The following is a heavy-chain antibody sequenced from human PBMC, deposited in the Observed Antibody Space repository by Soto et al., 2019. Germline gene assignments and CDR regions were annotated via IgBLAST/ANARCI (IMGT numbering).Heavy chain of an antibody. Sequence: PSETLSLTCAVYGGSFSGYYWSWIRQPPGKGLEWIGEINHSGSTNYNPSLKSRVTISVDTSKNQFSLKLSSVTAADTAVYYCARAVVDSSGYGGFDYWGQGTLVTVSS. CDR3: ARAVVDSSGYGGFDY. J-gene: IGHJ4*02. V-gene: IGHV4-34*01. D-gene: IGHD3-22*01. CDR1: GGSFSGYY. CDR2: INHSGST.